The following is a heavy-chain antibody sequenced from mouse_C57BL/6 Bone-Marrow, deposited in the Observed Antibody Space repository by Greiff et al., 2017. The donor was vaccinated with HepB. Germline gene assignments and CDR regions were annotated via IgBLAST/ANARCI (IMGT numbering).Heavy chain of an antibody. Sequence: EVMLVESVAELVRPGASVKLSCTASGFNIKNTYMHWVKQRPEQGLEWIGRIDPANGNTKYAPKFQGKATITADTSSNTAYLQLSSLTSEDTAIYYCARGRITTVVEGDYWGQGTSVTVSS. CDR2: IDPANGNT. CDR1: GFNIKNTY. D-gene: IGHD1-1*01. V-gene: IGHV14-3*01. CDR3: ARGRITTVVEGDY. J-gene: IGHJ4*01.